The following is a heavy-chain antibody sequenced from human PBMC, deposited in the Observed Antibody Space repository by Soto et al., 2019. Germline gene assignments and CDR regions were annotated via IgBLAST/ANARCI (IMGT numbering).Heavy chain of an antibody. J-gene: IGHJ5*02. CDR3: ASGFDP. CDR2: ISYDGSNK. CDR1: GFTFSSYA. Sequence: QVQLVESGGGVVQPGRSLRLSCAASGFTFSSYAMHWVRQAPGKGLEWVAVISYDGSNKYYADSVKGRFTISRDNSKNTLYLQMNSLRAEDTAVYYCASGFDPWGQGTLVTVSS. V-gene: IGHV3-30-3*01.